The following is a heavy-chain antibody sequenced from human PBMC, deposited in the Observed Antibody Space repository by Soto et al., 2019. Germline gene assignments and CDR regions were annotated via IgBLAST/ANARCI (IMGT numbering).Heavy chain of an antibody. CDR2: IRSEANGGTT. Sequence: QPVGSLRLSCTGSGFTFGSYALSWVRQAPGKGLEWVGVIRSEANGGTTDYAASVKGRITISRDDSKSIAYMEINSLQTEDTAVYYCTRYYYESSGYYVYWGQGALVTVSS. D-gene: IGHD3-22*01. CDR3: TRYYYESSGYYVY. V-gene: IGHV3-49*04. CDR1: GFTFGSYA. J-gene: IGHJ4*02.